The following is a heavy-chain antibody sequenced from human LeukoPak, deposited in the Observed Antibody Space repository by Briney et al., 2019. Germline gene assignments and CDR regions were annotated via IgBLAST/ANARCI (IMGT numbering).Heavy chain of an antibody. D-gene: IGHD6-13*01. CDR2: IYSGGST. Sequence: GGSLRLSCAASGFTLSSNYMSWVRQAPGKGLEWVSVIYSGGSTYYADSVKGRFTISRDNAKNSLYLQMNSLRAEDTAVYYCARDRAAAGQNKGGSGHYYMDVWGKGTTVTVSS. CDR3: ARDRAAAGQNKGGSGHYYMDV. V-gene: IGHV3-53*01. J-gene: IGHJ6*03. CDR1: GFTLSSNY.